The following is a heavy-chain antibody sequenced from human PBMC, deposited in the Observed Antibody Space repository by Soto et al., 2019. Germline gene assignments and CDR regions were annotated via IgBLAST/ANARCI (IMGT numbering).Heavy chain of an antibody. J-gene: IGHJ4*02. D-gene: IGHD3-22*01. CDR3: ARGRRYDSSGYYGPYYFDY. Sequence: LRLSCAASGFTFSSYAMHWVRQAPGKGLEWVAVISYDGSNKYYADSVKGRFTISRDNSKNTLYLQMNSLRAEDTAVYYCARGRRYDSSGYYGPYYFDYWGQGTLVTAPQ. CDR1: GFTFSSYA. V-gene: IGHV3-30-3*01. CDR2: ISYDGSNK.